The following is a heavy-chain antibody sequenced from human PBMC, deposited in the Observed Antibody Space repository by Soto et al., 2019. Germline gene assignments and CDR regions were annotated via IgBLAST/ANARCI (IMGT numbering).Heavy chain of an antibody. CDR1: GFTFSSYS. V-gene: IGHV3-21*01. CDR2: ISSSSSYI. CDR3: ARAGEYSSSSFDY. J-gene: IGHJ4*02. D-gene: IGHD6-6*01. Sequence: GGSLRLSCAASGFTFSSYSMNWVRQAPGKGLEWVSSISSSSSYIYYADSVKGRFTISRDNARNSLYLQMNSLRAEDTAVYYCARAGEYSSSSFDYWGQGTLVTVSS.